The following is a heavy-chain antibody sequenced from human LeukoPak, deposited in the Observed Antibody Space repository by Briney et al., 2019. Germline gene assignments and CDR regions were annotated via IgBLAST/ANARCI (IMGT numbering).Heavy chain of an antibody. V-gene: IGHV3-23*01. CDR2: ISSSGDAT. J-gene: IGHJ4*02. D-gene: IGHD1-14*01. CDR3: ARGTTDLDY. Sequence: GGSLRLSCAASGFTLNNYAMNWVRQAPGKGLEWVSLISSSGDATYYADSVQGRFTISRDNSRNTLYLHIDSLRVEDTATYYCARGTTDLDYRGQGTRVIVSS. CDR1: GFTLNNYA.